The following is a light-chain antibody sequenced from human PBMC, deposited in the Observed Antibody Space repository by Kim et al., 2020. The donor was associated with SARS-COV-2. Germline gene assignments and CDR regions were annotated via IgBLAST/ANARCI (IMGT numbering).Light chain of an antibody. CDR3: CSYAGSYV. V-gene: IGLV2-11*01. CDR2: DVS. CDR1: SSDVGGYNY. Sequence: SPGQSVTISCTGTSSDVGGYNYVSWYQQHPGKAPKLMIYDVSTRPSGVPDRFSGSKSGNTASLTISGLQAEDEADYYCCSYAGSYVFGTGTKVTVL. J-gene: IGLJ1*01.